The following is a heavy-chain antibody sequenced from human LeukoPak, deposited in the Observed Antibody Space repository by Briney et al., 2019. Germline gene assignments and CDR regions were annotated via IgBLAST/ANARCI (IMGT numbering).Heavy chain of an antibody. Sequence: SQTLSLTCAVSGGSIGSGGYSWSWIRQPPGKGLEWIGYIYHSGSTYYNPSLKSRVTISVDRSKNQFSLKLSSVTAADTAVYYCASSRKNYDILTGYYPNWFDPWGQGTLVTVSS. D-gene: IGHD3-9*01. CDR2: IYHSGST. CDR1: GGSIGSGGYS. V-gene: IGHV4-30-2*01. CDR3: ASSRKNYDILTGYYPNWFDP. J-gene: IGHJ5*02.